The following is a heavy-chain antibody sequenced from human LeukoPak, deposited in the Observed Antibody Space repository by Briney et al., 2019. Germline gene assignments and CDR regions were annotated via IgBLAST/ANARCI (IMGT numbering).Heavy chain of an antibody. CDR1: GGSFSVYY. CDR2: INHSGST. CDR3: ASHMAIIVVVPAAIEYYFDY. Sequence: PSETLSLTRAVYGGSFSVYYWSWMRQPPGKGREWMGEINHSGSTNYNPALKSRVTISVDTSKNQFSLTLSSVTAADTAVYSCASHMAIIVVVPAAIEYYFDYWGQGTLVTVSS. J-gene: IGHJ4*02. D-gene: IGHD2-2*01. V-gene: IGHV4-34*01.